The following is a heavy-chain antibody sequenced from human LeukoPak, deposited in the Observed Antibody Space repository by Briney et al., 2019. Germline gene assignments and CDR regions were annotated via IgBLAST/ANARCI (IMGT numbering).Heavy chain of an antibody. CDR2: INQDGTEK. CDR1: GFSFTTYW. CDR3: AKLAKYFYGSETYYFFEH. Sequence: PGGSLRLSCAASGFSFTTYWMSWVRQAPGKGLEWVANINQDGTEKYYVDSVKGRFTISRDNAKSSLYLQMNSLRVEDTAVYYCAKLAKYFYGSETYYFFEHWGQGTPVTASS. V-gene: IGHV3-7*01. J-gene: IGHJ4*02. D-gene: IGHD3-10*01.